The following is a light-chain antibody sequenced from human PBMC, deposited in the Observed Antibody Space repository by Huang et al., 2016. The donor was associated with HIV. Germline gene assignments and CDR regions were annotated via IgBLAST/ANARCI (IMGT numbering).Light chain of an antibody. CDR2: GAS. Sequence: AIQMTQSPSSLSASVGDRVTITCRASQGITYDLAWYQQKPGKAPKLLISGASTLRSGVPSRFSGSGSGTDFTLTISSLQPEDYATYYCLQDHNYPRTFGQGTKVEI. CDR1: QGITYD. CDR3: LQDHNYPRT. V-gene: IGKV1-6*01. J-gene: IGKJ1*01.